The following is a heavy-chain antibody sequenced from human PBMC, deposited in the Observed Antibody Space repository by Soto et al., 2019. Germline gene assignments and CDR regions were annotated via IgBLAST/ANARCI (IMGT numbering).Heavy chain of an antibody. Sequence: EVQLVDSGGGLIQPGGSLRLSCAASGFSVSSSHMNWVRQAPGKGPEWVSVIYSGGSTYYAVSVKGRFTISRDNSKNTVYLQMNSLRAEDTAVYYSARLCPSGSGSYSFRYNWFDPWGQGTLVTVSS. V-gene: IGHV3-53*01. CDR2: IYSGGST. CDR3: ARLCPSGSGSYSFRYNWFDP. J-gene: IGHJ5*02. D-gene: IGHD3-10*01. CDR1: GFSVSSSH.